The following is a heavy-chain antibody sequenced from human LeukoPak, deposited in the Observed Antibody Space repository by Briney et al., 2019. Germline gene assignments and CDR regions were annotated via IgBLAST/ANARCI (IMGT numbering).Heavy chain of an antibody. CDR2: INPNSGGT. CDR1: GYTFPGYY. J-gene: IGHJ4*02. CDR3: ARGDRQWLRLGNYYFDY. V-gene: IGHV1-2*02. D-gene: IGHD5-12*01. Sequence: GASVKVSCKASGYTFPGYYMHWVRQAPGQGLEWMGCINPNSGGTNYAQKFQGRVTMTRDTSISTAYMELSRLRSDDTAVYYCARGDRQWLRLGNYYFDYWGQGTLVTVSS.